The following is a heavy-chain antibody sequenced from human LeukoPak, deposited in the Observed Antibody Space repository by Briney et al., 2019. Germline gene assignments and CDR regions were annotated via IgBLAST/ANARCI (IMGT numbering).Heavy chain of an antibody. CDR3: ASSKVWESYRYFDY. Sequence: SGGSLRLSCAASGFTFSTYWMSWVRQAPGKGLEYVANLKQDGSQKDYVDSVKGRFTISRDNAKNSLYLQMNSLRAEDTAVYYCASSKVWESYRYFDYWGQGTLVTVSS. D-gene: IGHD3-16*02. J-gene: IGHJ4*02. V-gene: IGHV3-7*01. CDR2: LKQDGSQK. CDR1: GFTFSTYW.